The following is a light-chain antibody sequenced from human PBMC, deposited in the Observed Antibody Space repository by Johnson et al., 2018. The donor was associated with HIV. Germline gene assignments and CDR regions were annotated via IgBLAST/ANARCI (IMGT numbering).Light chain of an antibody. CDR2: ENN. CDR1: TSNIGNKY. J-gene: IGLJ1*01. Sequence: QSVLTQPPSVSAAPGQKVTISCSGSTSNIGNKYVSWYQHLPGTAPKLLIYENNKRPSGIPDRFSGSKSGTTATLVIAGLQTGDEADYYCGTWDAGLSVLYFCGTGTKVTVL. V-gene: IGLV1-51*02. CDR3: GTWDAGLSVLYF.